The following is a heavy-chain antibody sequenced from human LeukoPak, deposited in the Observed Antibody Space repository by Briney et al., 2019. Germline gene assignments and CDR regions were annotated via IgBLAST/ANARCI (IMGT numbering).Heavy chain of an antibody. Sequence: TGGSLRLSCAASGFTFSSYGMSWVRQAPGKGLEWVSAISGSGGSTYYADSVKGRFTISRDNSKNTLYLQMNSLRAEDTAVYYCAKDGLTTVVTPADYWGQGTLVTVSS. CDR1: GFTFSSYG. D-gene: IGHD4-23*01. V-gene: IGHV3-23*01. CDR2: ISGSGGST. J-gene: IGHJ4*02. CDR3: AKDGLTTVVTPADY.